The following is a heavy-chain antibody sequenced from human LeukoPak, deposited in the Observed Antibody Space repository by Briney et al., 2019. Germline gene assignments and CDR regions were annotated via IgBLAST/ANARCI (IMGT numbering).Heavy chain of an antibody. CDR3: TTDGAYGGTFFDY. D-gene: IGHD4-23*01. J-gene: IGHJ4*02. Sequence: GGSLRLSCTASGLTFSNAWMSWVRQAPGKGLEWVGRIKSKTDGGTTDYAAPVKGRFTISRDDSKNTLYLQMNSLKTEDTAVYYCTTDGAYGGTFFDYWGQGTLVTVSS. V-gene: IGHV3-15*01. CDR1: GLTFSNAW. CDR2: IKSKTDGGTT.